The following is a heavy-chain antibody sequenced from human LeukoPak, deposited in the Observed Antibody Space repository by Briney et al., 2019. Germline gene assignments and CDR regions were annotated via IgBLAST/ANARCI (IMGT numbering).Heavy chain of an antibody. Sequence: SETLSLTCTVSGGSISSHHWSWIRQPPGKGLEGIRYIYYSGSTNYHHSLKSRVTISGDTSKNQFSLKLSSVTAADTAVYYCARVSGVMDYYYMDVWGKGTTVTVSS. CDR2: IYYSGST. CDR3: ARVSGVMDYYYMDV. CDR1: GGSISSHH. J-gene: IGHJ6*03. D-gene: IGHD2-8*01. V-gene: IGHV4-59*11.